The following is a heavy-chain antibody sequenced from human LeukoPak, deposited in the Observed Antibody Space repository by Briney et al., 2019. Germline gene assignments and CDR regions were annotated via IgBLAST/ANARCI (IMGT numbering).Heavy chain of an antibody. J-gene: IGHJ6*02. V-gene: IGHV4-4*07. CDR3: ARGATVTPSYYYYGMDV. D-gene: IGHD4-17*01. CDR2: IYTSGST. CDR1: GGSISSYY. Sequence: PSETLSLTCTVSGGSISSYYWSWIRQPAGQGLEWIGRIYTSGSTNYNPSLKSRVTMSVDTSKNQFSLKLSSVTAADTAVYYCARGATVTPSYYYYGMDVWGQGTTVTVSS.